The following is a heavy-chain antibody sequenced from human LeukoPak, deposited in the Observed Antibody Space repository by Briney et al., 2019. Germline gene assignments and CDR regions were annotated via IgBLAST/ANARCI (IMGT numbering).Heavy chain of an antibody. Sequence: GNSLRLSCAASGFTFSSSGMHWVRQAPGKGLEWVAVIWYDGSNRDYADPVKGRFTVSRDNSKNTLYLQMNSLRAEDTAVYYCARAKGVSTGYRPTDYWGQGTLVTVSS. CDR3: ARAKGVSTGYRPTDY. CDR2: IWYDGSNR. D-gene: IGHD3-22*01. J-gene: IGHJ4*02. V-gene: IGHV3-33*01. CDR1: GFTFSSSG.